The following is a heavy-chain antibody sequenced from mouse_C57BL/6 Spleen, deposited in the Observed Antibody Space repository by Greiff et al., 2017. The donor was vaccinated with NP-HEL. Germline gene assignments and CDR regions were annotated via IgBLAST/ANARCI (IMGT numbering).Heavy chain of an antibody. CDR1: GYTFTDYN. Sequence: VQLQQSGPELVKPGASVKIPCKASGYTFTDYNMDWVKQSHGKSLEWIGDINPNNGGTIYNQKFKGKATLTVDKSSSTAYMERRSLTSEDTAVYYCARGDYYYGSSYEGDAMDYWGQGTSVTVSS. J-gene: IGHJ4*01. CDR3: ARGDYYYGSSYEGDAMDY. D-gene: IGHD1-1*01. CDR2: INPNNGGT. V-gene: IGHV1-18*01.